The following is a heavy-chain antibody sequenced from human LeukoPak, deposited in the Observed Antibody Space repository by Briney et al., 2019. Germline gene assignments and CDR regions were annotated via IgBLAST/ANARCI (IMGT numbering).Heavy chain of an antibody. CDR1: GYSFTSYW. CDR3: ARRAYYDFWSGYVYYFDY. CDR2: IYPGYSDT. J-gene: IGHJ4*02. Sequence: GESLKIPCKGSGYSFTSYWIGLVRPMPGKGLEWMGIIYPGYSDTRYSPSFQGQVTISADKSISTAYLQWSSLKASDTAMYYCARRAYYDFWSGYVYYFDYWGQGTLVTVSS. V-gene: IGHV5-51*01. D-gene: IGHD3-3*01.